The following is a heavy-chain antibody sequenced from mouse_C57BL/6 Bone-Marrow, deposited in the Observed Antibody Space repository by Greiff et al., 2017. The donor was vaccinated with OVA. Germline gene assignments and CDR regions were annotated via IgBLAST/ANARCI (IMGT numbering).Heavy chain of an antibody. CDR3: ARELPHYYAMDY. J-gene: IGHJ4*01. CDR1: GFTFSDFY. Sequence: EVQRVESGGGLVQSGRSLRLSCATSGFTFSDFYMEWVRQAPGKGLEWIAASRNKANDYTTEYSASVKGRFIVSRDTSQSILYLQMNALRAEDTAIYYCARELPHYYAMDYWGQGTSVTVSS. CDR2: SRNKANDYTT. V-gene: IGHV7-1*01.